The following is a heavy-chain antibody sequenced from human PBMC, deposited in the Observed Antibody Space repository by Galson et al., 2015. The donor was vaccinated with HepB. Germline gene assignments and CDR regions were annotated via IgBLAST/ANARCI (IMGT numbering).Heavy chain of an antibody. CDR3: ARDHRDVYNDIDY. CDR1: GFTFSNYA. V-gene: IGHV3-30-3*01. CDR2: ISHDGGNK. Sequence: SLRLSCAASGFTFSNYAMHWVRQAPGKGLECLAVISHDGGNKYYADSVRGRFTISRDNSKNTVYLQMNSLRDEDTAVYYCARDHRDVYNDIDYWGQGTLVTVSS. J-gene: IGHJ4*02. D-gene: IGHD5-24*01.